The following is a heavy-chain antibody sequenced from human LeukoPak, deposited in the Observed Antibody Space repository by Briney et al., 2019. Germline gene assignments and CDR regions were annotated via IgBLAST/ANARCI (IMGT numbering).Heavy chain of an antibody. CDR1: GYSFTSYW. CDR3: ARGFDRGYCSSTSCYTDYYFDY. J-gene: IGHJ4*02. CDR2: IYPGDSDT. Sequence: GESLKISCKGSGYSFTSYWIGWVRQMPGKGLEWMGIIYPGDSDTRYSPSFQGQVTISADKSISTAYLQWSSLKASDTAMYYCARGFDRGYCSSTSCYTDYYFDYWGQGTLVTVSS. V-gene: IGHV5-51*01. D-gene: IGHD2-2*02.